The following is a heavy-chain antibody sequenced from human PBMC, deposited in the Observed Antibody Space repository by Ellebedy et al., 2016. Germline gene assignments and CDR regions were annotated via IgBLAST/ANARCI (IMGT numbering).Heavy chain of an antibody. V-gene: IGHV3-9*01. CDR3: AKDHYYDSSGPFGY. J-gene: IGHJ4*02. D-gene: IGHD3-22*01. CDR1: GFIFADSA. CDR2: ISWNSGSI. Sequence: GGSLRLSCAASGFIFADSAMHWIRQAAGKGLEWVSGISWNSGSIGYADSVKGRFTISRDNSKNTLYLKMNSLRAEDTAVYYCAKDHYYDSSGPFGYWGQGTLVTVSS.